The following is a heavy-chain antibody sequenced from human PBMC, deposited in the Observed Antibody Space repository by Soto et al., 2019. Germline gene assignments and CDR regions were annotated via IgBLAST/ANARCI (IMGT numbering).Heavy chain of an antibody. CDR3: ATQTGSNYVRFFQH. D-gene: IGHD1-26*01. J-gene: IGHJ1*01. CDR1: GDSISSYY. Sequence: PSETLSLTCTVSGDSISSYYWSWIRQPPGKGLEWIGYIYYSGSTYYNPSLKSRVTISVDTSKNQFSLKLNSVTAADTAVYYCATQTGSNYVRFFQHWGQGTLVTVSS. CDR2: IYYSGST. V-gene: IGHV4-30-4*01.